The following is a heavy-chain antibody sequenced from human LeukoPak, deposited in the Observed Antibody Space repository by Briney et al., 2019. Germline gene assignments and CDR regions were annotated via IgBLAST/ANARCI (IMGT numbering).Heavy chain of an antibody. J-gene: IGHJ4*02. CDR1: GGTFSSYA. CDR3: ARDGRGGTDY. Sequence: SVKVSCKASGGTFSSYAISWVRQAPGQGLEWMGRIIPILGIANYAQKFQGRVTITADKTTSTAYMELSSLRSEDTAVYYCARDGRGGTDYWGQGTLVTVSS. CDR2: IIPILGIA. V-gene: IGHV1-69*04. D-gene: IGHD3-16*01.